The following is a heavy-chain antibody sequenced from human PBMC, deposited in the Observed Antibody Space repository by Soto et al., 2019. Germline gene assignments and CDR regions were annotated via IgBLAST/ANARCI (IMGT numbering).Heavy chain of an antibody. J-gene: IGHJ4*02. V-gene: IGHV3-74*01. CDR2: INTDGRGT. CDR1: GFTFNNYW. D-gene: IGHD3-10*01. Sequence: EVQLVESGGGLVQPGGSLRLSCAAAGFTFNNYWMQWVRQAPGKGLVWVSRINTDGRGTTYADSVRGRFTISRDNAKNTLYLQKNSLRAEDTAVYYCTRRNRLSYTSDYWGQGTLVTVSS. CDR3: TRRNRLSYTSDY.